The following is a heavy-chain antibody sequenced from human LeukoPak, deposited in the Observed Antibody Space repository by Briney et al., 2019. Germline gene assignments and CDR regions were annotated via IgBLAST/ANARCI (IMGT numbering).Heavy chain of an antibody. CDR1: GFTFTSSA. CDR2: IVVGSGNT. J-gene: IGHJ2*01. D-gene: IGHD2-2*03. CDR3: AAAAGLDISWYFDL. V-gene: IGHV1-58*01. Sequence: GTSVKVSCKASGFTFTSSAVQWVRQARGQRLEWIGWIVVGSGNTNYAQKFQERVTITRDTSTSTAYMELSSLRSEDTAVYYCAAAAGLDISWYFDLWGRGTLVTVSS.